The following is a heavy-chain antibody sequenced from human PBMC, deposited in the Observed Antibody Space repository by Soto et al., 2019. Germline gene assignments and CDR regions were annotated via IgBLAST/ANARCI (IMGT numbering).Heavy chain of an antibody. D-gene: IGHD2-2*01. CDR1: GFTFSSYG. CDR2: MSYDGSNK. V-gene: IGHV3-30*18. Sequence: PGGSLRLSCADSGFTFSSYGMHWVRQAPGKGLEWVALMSYDGSNKYYADSVKGRFTISRDNSKNTLYRQMNSLRAEDTAVYYCAKDAIVVVPAAKRSYGMDVWGQGTTVTVSS. J-gene: IGHJ6*02. CDR3: AKDAIVVVPAAKRSYGMDV.